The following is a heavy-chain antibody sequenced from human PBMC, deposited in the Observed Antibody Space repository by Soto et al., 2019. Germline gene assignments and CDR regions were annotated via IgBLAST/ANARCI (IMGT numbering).Heavy chain of an antibody. CDR2: INSDGSST. V-gene: IGHV3-74*01. CDR1: GFTFTSYW. Sequence: GSLRLSCAASGFTFTSYWMHWFRQAPGKGLVWVSRINSDGSSTSYADSVKGRFTISRDNAKNTLYLQMNSLRAEDTAVYYCARAQVVAGTGGYYWGQGALVTVSS. D-gene: IGHD6-19*01. J-gene: IGHJ4*02. CDR3: ARAQVVAGTGGYY.